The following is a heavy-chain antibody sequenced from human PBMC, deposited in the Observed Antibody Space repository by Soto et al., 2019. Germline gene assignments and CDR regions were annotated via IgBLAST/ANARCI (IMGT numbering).Heavy chain of an antibody. J-gene: IGHJ5*02. CDR1: GDSINNSHW. D-gene: IGHD6-13*01. CDR2: TYHSGTT. Sequence: QVQLQESGPGLVQPSGTLSLTCAVSGDSINNSHWWSWVRQTPGKGLEWMGETYHSGTTNYNPSLKTRVTISIDKSKNQFSLKMNSVTAADTAVYYCAREVNSSPARGPNWFDPWGQGTLGTVSS. CDR3: AREVNSSPARGPNWFDP. V-gene: IGHV4-4*02.